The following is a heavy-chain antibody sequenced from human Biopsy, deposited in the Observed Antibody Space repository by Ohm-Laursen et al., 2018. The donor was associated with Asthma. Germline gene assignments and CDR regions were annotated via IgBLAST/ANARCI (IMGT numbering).Heavy chain of an antibody. Sequence: SSVKASCKSLGGTFNTYVIGWVRQAPGQGLGWLGGITSVFGTTTYPQKFQDRVTITSDDSTSTVYMELSSLRSEDTAVYYCARKAGSCISRTCYSLDFWGQGTLVTVSS. CDR2: ITSVFGTT. CDR1: GGTFNTYV. D-gene: IGHD2-2*01. J-gene: IGHJ4*02. V-gene: IGHV1-69*01. CDR3: ARKAGSCISRTCYSLDF.